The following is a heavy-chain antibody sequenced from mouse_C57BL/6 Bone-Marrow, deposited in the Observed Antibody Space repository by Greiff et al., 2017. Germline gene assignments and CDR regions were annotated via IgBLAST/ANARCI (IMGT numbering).Heavy chain of an antibody. CDR2: ISDGGSYT. CDR3: ARDNYYGLRDY. D-gene: IGHD1-1*01. CDR1: GFTFSSYA. J-gene: IGHJ4*01. Sequence: EVQRVESGGGLVKPGGSLKLSCAASGFTFSSYAMSWVRQTPEKRLEWVATISDGGSYTYYPDNVKGRFTISRDNAKNNMYLQMSHLKSEDTAMYYCARDNYYGLRDYWGQGTSVTVSS. V-gene: IGHV5-4*01.